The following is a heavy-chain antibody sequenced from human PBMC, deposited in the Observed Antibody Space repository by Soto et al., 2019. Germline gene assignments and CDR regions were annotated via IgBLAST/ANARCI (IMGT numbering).Heavy chain of an antibody. CDR1: RGSISTYY. V-gene: IGHV4-59*01. CDR2: VYHSGTT. Sequence: PSETLSLTCTVSRGSISTYYWSWIRQPPGKGPEWIGYVYHSGTTNYNPSLESRVTISLDTSKNQFSLKLNSVTAADTAVYYCARHSPDFDWLSQFDYWGQGTLVTVSS. D-gene: IGHD3-9*01. CDR3: ARHSPDFDWLSQFDY. J-gene: IGHJ4*02.